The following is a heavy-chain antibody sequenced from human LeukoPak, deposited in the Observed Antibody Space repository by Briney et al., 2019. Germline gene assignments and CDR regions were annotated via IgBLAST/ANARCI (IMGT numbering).Heavy chain of an antibody. CDR1: GGSISSSSYY. CDR3: ASVDTAMGCFDY. D-gene: IGHD5-18*01. Sequence: PSETLSLTCTVSGGSISSSSYYWGWIRQPPGKGLEWIGSIYYSGSTYYNPSLKSRVTISVDTSKNPFSLKLSSVTAADTAVYYCASVDTAMGCFDYWGQGTLVTVSS. J-gene: IGHJ4*02. CDR2: IYYSGST. V-gene: IGHV4-39*07.